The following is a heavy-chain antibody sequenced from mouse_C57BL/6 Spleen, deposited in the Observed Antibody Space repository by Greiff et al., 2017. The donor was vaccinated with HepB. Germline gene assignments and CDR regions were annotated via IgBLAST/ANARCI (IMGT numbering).Heavy chain of an antibody. CDR1: GYTFTSYW. V-gene: IGHV1-64*01. CDR3: AGYYDYLAWFAY. J-gene: IGHJ3*01. D-gene: IGHD2-4*01. CDR2: IHPNSGST. Sequence: VQLQQPGAELVKPGASVKLSCKASGYTFTSYWMHWVKQRPGQGLEWIGMIHPNSGSTNYNEKFKSKATLTVDKSSSTAYMQLSSLTSEDSAVYYCAGYYDYLAWFAYWGQGTLVTVSA.